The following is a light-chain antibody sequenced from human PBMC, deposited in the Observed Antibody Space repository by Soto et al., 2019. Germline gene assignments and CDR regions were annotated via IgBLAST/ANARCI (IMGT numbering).Light chain of an antibody. V-gene: IGKV1-39*01. J-gene: IGKJ1*01. Sequence: DIQMTQSPSSLSASVGDRVTITCRASQSITNHLNWYQQKSGKAPKILIYAASSLQSGVPSRFSGSGSGTDFTLTISSLQPEDCATYYGQQTYSSQWTFGLGTKVEIK. CDR1: QSITNH. CDR2: AAS. CDR3: QQTYSSQWT.